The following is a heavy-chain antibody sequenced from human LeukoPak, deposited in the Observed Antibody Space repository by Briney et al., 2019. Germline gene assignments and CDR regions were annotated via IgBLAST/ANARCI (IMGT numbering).Heavy chain of an antibody. CDR2: ISGSSGGT. CDR3: AKDGGPTVFYYFDY. CDR1: GFTFKNAW. Sequence: GGSLRLSCAASGFTFKNAWMSWVRQAPGKGLEWVSGISGSSGGTNYADPVKGRFTISRDNSRNTLYLQMNSLRAEDTAIYYCAKDGGPTVFYYFDYWGQGTLITVSS. V-gene: IGHV3-23*01. D-gene: IGHD1-1*01. J-gene: IGHJ4*02.